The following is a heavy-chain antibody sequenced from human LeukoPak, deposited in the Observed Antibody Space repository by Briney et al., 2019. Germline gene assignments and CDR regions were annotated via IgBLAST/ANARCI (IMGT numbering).Heavy chain of an antibody. CDR1: GYTFTGHH. J-gene: IGHJ3*02. V-gene: IGHV1-2*02. Sequence: ASVKVSCKASGYTFTGHHMHWVRQAPGQGLEWMGWINPNNGDTKYAQIFQDRVTMTRDTSISTAYMELSSLRYDDTAVYYCVRDQARGFIYSHAFDIWGQGTMVTASS. CDR3: VRDQARGFIYSHAFDI. D-gene: IGHD5-12*01. CDR2: INPNNGDT.